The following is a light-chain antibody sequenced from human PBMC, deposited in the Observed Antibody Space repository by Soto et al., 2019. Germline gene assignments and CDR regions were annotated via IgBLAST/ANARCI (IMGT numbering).Light chain of an antibody. CDR2: EVN. CDR1: SSDIGRYTY. CDR3: TSCITANTRCV. Sequence: QSALTQPASVSGSPGQSITISCTGTSSDIGRYTYVFWFQQHPGKVPKLVIFEVNYRPSGVSDRFSGSKSGNTASLTITGLQAEDEADDYCTSCITANTRCVFGSGTKVTVL. V-gene: IGLV2-14*01. J-gene: IGLJ1*01.